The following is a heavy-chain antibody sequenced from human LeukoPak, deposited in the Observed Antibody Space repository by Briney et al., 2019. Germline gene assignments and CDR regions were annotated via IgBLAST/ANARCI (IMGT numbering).Heavy chain of an antibody. J-gene: IGHJ4*02. V-gene: IGHV3-23*01. CDR2: IKSDGTT. CDR3: ARLRRGY. Sequence: GGSLRLSCAASGFTFSSYAMSWVRQAPGKGLEWVSLIKSDGTTEYADSVKGRFTISRDNSKNTLFLQMNSLRVEDTAVYYCARLRRGYWGRGTPVTVSS. CDR1: GFTFSSYA.